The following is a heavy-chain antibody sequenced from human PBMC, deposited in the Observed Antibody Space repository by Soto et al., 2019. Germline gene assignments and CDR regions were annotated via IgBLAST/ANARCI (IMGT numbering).Heavy chain of an antibody. D-gene: IGHD6-19*01. J-gene: IGHJ6*02. V-gene: IGHV3-30-3*01. Sequence: GGSLRLSCAASGFTFSSYAMHWVRQAPGKGLEWVAVISYDGSNKYYADSVKGRFTISRDNSKNTLYLQMNSLRAEDTAVYYCARDRAVAGTIYYYDMDVWGQGTTVTVSS. CDR3: ARDRAVAGTIYYYDMDV. CDR1: GFTFSSYA. CDR2: ISYDGSNK.